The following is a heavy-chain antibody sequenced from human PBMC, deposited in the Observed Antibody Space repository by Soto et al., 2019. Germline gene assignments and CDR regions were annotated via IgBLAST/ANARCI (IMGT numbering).Heavy chain of an antibody. Sequence: QVQLQESGPGLEKPSQTLSLACTVSGGSISSGDYYWSWIRQPPGKGLEWIGSIYYSGSIYYNPSLKILGTISVDTSKIQFSLKLSTVTAEYTAVYYCASDIPTSTNVLRYLDPAWGQGTLVTVSS. CDR3: ASDIPTSTNVLRYLDPA. J-gene: IGHJ5*02. CDR2: IYYSGSI. D-gene: IGHD3-9*01. V-gene: IGHV4-30-4*01. CDR1: GGSISSGDYY.